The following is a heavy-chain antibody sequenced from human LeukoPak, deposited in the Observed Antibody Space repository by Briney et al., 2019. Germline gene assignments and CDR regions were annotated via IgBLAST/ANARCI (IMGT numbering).Heavy chain of an antibody. Sequence: GGSLRLSCAASGFTFSSYEMNWVRQAPGKGLEWLSYITTSGAIISYADPVKGRFTISRDNAKNSLYLQMNSLRAEDTAVYYCAKSSLLYCSSTSCYLDYWGQGTLVTVSS. CDR2: ITTSGAII. V-gene: IGHV3-48*03. CDR3: AKSSLLYCSSTSCYLDY. D-gene: IGHD2-2*01. J-gene: IGHJ4*02. CDR1: GFTFSSYE.